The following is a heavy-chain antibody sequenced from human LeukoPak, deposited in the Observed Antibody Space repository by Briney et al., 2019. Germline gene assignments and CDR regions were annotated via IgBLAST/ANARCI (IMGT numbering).Heavy chain of an antibody. J-gene: IGHJ4*02. CDR3: AIERCFDGNIVSKGFNY. Sequence: GASVKVSCKASGYTFTTYGISWVRQAPGQGLEWMGCIHPNGDLHYPQTFQGRVTMTRDTSITTAYMELTTLTSQDTAVYFCAIERCFDGNIVSKGFNYWGQGTPVTVSS. CDR2: IHPNGDL. V-gene: IGHV1-18*01. CDR1: GYTFTTYG. D-gene: IGHD2/OR15-2a*01.